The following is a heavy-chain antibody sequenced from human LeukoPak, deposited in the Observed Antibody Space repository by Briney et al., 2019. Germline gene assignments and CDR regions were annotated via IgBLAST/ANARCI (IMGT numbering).Heavy chain of an antibody. CDR3: ARVTMVRYNWFDP. J-gene: IGHJ5*02. Sequence: GGSLRLSCAASGFTFSSYSMNWVRQAPGKGLEWVSSISSSSSYIYYADSVKGRFTISRDNAKNSLYLQMNSLRAEDTAVYYCARVTMVRYNWFDPWGQGTLVTVSS. CDR1: GFTFSSYS. V-gene: IGHV3-21*01. D-gene: IGHD3-10*01. CDR2: ISSSSSYI.